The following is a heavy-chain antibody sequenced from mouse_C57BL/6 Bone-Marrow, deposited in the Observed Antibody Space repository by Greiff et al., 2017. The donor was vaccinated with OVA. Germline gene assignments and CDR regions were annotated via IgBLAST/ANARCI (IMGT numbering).Heavy chain of an antibody. D-gene: IGHD2-4*01. J-gene: IGHJ4*01. Sequence: VKLQESGPELVKPGASVKISCKASGYSFTSYYIHWVKQRPGQGLEWIGWIYPGSGNTKYNEKFKGKATLTADTSSSTAYMQLSSLTSEDAAVYYCARDRYDYDSYYAMDYWGQGTSVTVSS. CDR3: ARDRYDYDSYYAMDY. CDR2: IYPGSGNT. CDR1: GYSFTSYY. V-gene: IGHV1-66*01.